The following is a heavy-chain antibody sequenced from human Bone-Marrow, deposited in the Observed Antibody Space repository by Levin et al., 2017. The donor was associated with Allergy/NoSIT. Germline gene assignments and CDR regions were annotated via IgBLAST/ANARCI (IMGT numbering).Heavy chain of an antibody. CDR3: ARGSGFYDSSGYYYGYYYGMDV. V-gene: IGHV4-30-4*01. CDR1: GGSISSGDYY. CDR2: IYYSGST. J-gene: IGHJ6*02. D-gene: IGHD3-22*01. Sequence: LRLSCTVSGGSISSGDYYWSWIRQPPGKGLEWIGYIYYSGSTYYNPSLKSRVTISLDTSKSQFSLKLSSVTAADTAVYYCARGSGFYDSSGYYYGYYYGMDVWGQGTTVTVSS.